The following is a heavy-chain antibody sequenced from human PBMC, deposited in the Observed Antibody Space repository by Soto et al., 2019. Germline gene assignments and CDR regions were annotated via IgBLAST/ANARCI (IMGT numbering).Heavy chain of an antibody. Sequence: ASVKVSCKASGYTFTSYAMHWVRQAPGQRLEWMGWINAGNGNTKYSQKFQGRVTITRDTSASTAYMELSSLRSEDTAVYYCARARVRDFWSGYYLNYWGQGTLVTVSS. J-gene: IGHJ4*02. D-gene: IGHD3-3*01. V-gene: IGHV1-3*01. CDR1: GYTFTSYA. CDR3: ARARVRDFWSGYYLNY. CDR2: INAGNGNT.